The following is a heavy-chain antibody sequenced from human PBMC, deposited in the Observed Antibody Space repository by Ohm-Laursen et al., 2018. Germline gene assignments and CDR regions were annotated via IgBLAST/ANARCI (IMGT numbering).Heavy chain of an antibody. CDR1: GFTFNTYA. Sequence: SLRLSCTASGFTFNTYAMHSVRQAPGKGLEWVSAISAGGGNTYYADSVKGRFTISRDNSKNTLYLQMNSLRAEDTAVYYCAKRDVSNYHCFDSWGQGTLVTVSS. V-gene: IGHV3-23*01. D-gene: IGHD4-11*01. CDR2: ISAGGGNT. CDR3: AKRDVSNYHCFDS. J-gene: IGHJ4*02.